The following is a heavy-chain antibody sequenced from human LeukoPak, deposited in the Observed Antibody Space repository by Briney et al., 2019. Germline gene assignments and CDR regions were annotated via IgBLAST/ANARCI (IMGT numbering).Heavy chain of an antibody. V-gene: IGHV4-61*01. CDR3: ARVGDFYDALDI. J-gene: IGHJ3*02. CDR1: GGSVSSGSYY. D-gene: IGHD2/OR15-2a*01. CDR2: IYYSGST. Sequence: PSETLSLTCTVSGGSVSSGSYYWSWIRQPPGKGLEWIGYIYYSGSTNYNPSLKSRVTISVGTSKNQFSPKLSSVTAADTAVYYCARVGDFYDALDIWGQGTMVTVSS.